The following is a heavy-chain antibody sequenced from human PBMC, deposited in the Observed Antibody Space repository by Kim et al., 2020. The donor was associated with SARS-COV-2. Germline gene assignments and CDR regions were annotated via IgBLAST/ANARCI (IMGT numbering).Heavy chain of an antibody. V-gene: IGHV7-4-1*02. CDR1: GYTFTSYA. Sequence: ASVKVSCKASGYTFTSYAMNWVRQAPGQGLEWMGWINTNTGNPTYAQGFTGRFVFSLDTSVSTAYLQISSLKAEDTAVYYCAREGPYHCSSTSCYGPDAFDIWGQGTMVTVSS. D-gene: IGHD2-2*01. CDR3: AREGPYHCSSTSCYGPDAFDI. CDR2: INTNTGNP. J-gene: IGHJ3*02.